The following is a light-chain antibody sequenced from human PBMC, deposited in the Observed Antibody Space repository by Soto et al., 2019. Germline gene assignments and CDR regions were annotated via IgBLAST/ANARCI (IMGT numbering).Light chain of an antibody. CDR1: QSISTY. Sequence: DIQMTQSPSSLSASVVDRVTITCRASQSISTYLSWYQQKPGKAPNLLIYKASNLQGGVPSRFSGSGSGTEFTLTISSLQPEDFATYYCEQSYSTPQVTFGGGTKVEIK. J-gene: IGKJ4*01. V-gene: IGKV1-39*01. CDR3: EQSYSTPQVT. CDR2: KAS.